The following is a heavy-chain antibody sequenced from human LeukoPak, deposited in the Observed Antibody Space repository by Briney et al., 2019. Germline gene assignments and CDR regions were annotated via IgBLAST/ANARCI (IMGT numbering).Heavy chain of an antibody. CDR2: IYYSGST. D-gene: IGHD3-10*02. CDR3: ARDYVVRNYYYGLDV. Sequence: PSETLSLTCTVSGGSISNYYWSRIRQPPGKGLEWIGNIYYSGSTDYNPSLQSRVTISVDTSKNQVSLKLTSVTAADTAVYYCARDYVVRNYYYGLDVWGQGTTVTVSS. CDR1: GGSISNYY. V-gene: IGHV4-59*01. J-gene: IGHJ6*02.